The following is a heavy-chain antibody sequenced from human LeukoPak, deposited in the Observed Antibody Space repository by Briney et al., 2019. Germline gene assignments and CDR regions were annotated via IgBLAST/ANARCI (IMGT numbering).Heavy chain of an antibody. Sequence: SETLSLTCTVSGASISSGDYLWSWIRQPPGMGLEWIGNIYYSGSTYYNPSLKSRVTISVDTSKNQFSLKLSSVTAADTAVYYCARGGGYYAPYYYYGMDVWGQGTTVTVSS. CDR1: GASISSGDYL. CDR3: ARGGGYYAPYYYYGMDV. J-gene: IGHJ6*02. V-gene: IGHV4-30-4*01. CDR2: IYYSGST. D-gene: IGHD3-22*01.